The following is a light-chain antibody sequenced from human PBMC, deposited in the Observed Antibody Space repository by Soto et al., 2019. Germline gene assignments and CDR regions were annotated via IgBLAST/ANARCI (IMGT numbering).Light chain of an antibody. CDR2: RNN. J-gene: IGLJ2*01. Sequence: QAVVTQPPSASGTPGQRVTISCSGSSSNIGSNYVYWYQQLPGTAPKLLIYRNNQRPSGVPDRFSGSKSGTSASLAISGLRSEDEADYYCAAWDDSLSGVFGGGTQLTVL. CDR1: SSNIGSNY. V-gene: IGLV1-47*01. CDR3: AAWDDSLSGV.